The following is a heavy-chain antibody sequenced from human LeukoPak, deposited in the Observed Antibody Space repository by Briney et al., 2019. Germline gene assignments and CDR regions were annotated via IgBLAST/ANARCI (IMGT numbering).Heavy chain of an antibody. V-gene: IGHV3-74*01. CDR2: ITSDGSTT. CDR1: GFSLSDYW. D-gene: IGHD3-16*01. CDR3: AGDYIWGRLF. Sequence: GGSLRLSCVGSGFSLSDYWMHWVRHTPGKGLMWVSRITSDGSTTWYADSVKGRFTVSRDSAKNTLFLEMNSLRDEDTAVYYCAGDYIWGRLFWGQGTLVTVSS. J-gene: IGHJ4*01.